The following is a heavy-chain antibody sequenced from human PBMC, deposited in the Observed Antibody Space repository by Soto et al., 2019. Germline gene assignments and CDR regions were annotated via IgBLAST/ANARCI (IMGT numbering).Heavy chain of an antibody. D-gene: IGHD3-16*01. V-gene: IGHV4-30-2*01. CDR3: ARAVAPYLGTWFDP. CDR1: GGSITSGNSYS. Sequence: QLQLQESGSGLVKPSQTLSLTCTVSGGSITSGNSYSWSWIRQPPGKGLEWIGSISRSGSTSYNPSIKGRVTMSVDKSKNQFSLNLSSVTAADMAVYYCARAVAPYLGTWFDPWGQGTLVIVSS. J-gene: IGHJ5*02. CDR2: ISRSGST.